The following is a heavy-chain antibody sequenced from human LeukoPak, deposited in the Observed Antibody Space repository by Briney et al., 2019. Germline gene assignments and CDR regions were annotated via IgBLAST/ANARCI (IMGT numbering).Heavy chain of an antibody. CDR1: GGSISSDY. V-gene: IGHV4-4*09. CDR3: ARLKDYGGNSVFDY. J-gene: IGHJ4*02. D-gene: IGHD4-23*01. Sequence: SETLSLTCTVSGGSISSDYWSWIRQPPGKGLEWIGYIYTSGGSNYNPSLKSRVTISVDTSKNQFSLKLSSVTAADTAVYYCARLKDYGGNSVFDYWGQGTLVTASS. CDR2: IYTSGGS.